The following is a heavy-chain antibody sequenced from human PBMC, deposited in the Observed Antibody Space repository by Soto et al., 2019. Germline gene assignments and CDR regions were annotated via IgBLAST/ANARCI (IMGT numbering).Heavy chain of an antibody. D-gene: IGHD6-13*01. Sequence: SETLSLTCTVSGRAISSYYWSWIRQPPGKGLEWIGYIYASGSTNYNPSLKSRNTISVDTSKNQFSLKLSSVTAADTAVYYCARGGSTWLEYFQHWGQGTLVTVSS. V-gene: IGHV4-59*01. CDR2: IYASGST. J-gene: IGHJ1*01. CDR3: ARGGSTWLEYFQH. CDR1: GRAISSYY.